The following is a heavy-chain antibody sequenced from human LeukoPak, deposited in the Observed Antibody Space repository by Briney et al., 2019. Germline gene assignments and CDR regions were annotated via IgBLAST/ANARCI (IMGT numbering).Heavy chain of an antibody. J-gene: IGHJ4*02. Sequence: GGSLRLSCAASGFTFSSYAMSWVRQAPGKGLEWVSAISGSGGFTYYADSVKGRFTISRDNSKNTLYVQMSSLRAEDTGVYFCATYTSASGIGYWGQGTLVTVSS. V-gene: IGHV3-23*01. CDR1: GFTFSSYA. CDR3: ATYTSASGIGY. D-gene: IGHD6-19*01. CDR2: ISGSGGFT.